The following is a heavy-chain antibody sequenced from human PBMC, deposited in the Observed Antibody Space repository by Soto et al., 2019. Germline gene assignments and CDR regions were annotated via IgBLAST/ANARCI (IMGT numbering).Heavy chain of an antibody. Sequence: PSVKVSCKASGYTFTSYAMHWVRQAPGHRLEWMGWINAGNGNTKYSQKFQGRVTITRDTSASTAYMELSSLRSEDTAVYYCARVAQQLVRGWWFDPWGQGTLVTV. J-gene: IGHJ5*02. CDR1: GYTFTSYA. CDR2: INAGNGNT. D-gene: IGHD6-13*01. V-gene: IGHV1-3*01. CDR3: ARVAQQLVRGWWFDP.